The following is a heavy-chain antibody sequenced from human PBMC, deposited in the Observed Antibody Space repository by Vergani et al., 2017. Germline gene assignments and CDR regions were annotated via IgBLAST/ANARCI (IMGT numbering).Heavy chain of an antibody. CDR1: GDSIISRSYY. D-gene: IGHD3-10*01. CDR2: IYNSGNG. Sequence: QMQLQESGPGLVKASETLSLTCTVSGDSIISRSYYWGWIRQPPGKGLEWIGSIYNSGNGDSSSSLKSRVTISADTSKNQFSQRLTSVTAADTAVYYCARGGRMVRGVINWFDPWGQGTLVTVSS. J-gene: IGHJ5*02. V-gene: IGHV4-39*01. CDR3: ARGGRMVRGVINWFDP.